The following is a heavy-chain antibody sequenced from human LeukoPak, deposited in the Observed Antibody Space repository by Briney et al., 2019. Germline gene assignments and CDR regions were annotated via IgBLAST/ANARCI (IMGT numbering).Heavy chain of an antibody. V-gene: IGHV3-21*01. Sequence: YADSVKGRFTISRDNAKNSLYLQMNSLRAEDTAVYYCASGIAVAGRDYWGQGTLVTVSS. D-gene: IGHD6-19*01. CDR3: ASGIAVAGRDY. J-gene: IGHJ4*02.